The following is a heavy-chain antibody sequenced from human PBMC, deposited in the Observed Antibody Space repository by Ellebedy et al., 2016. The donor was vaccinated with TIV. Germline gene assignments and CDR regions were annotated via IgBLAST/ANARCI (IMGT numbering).Heavy chain of an antibody. CDR3: ARDLLFWWEPSVTAFDI. J-gene: IGHJ3*02. Sequence: ASVKVSCKASGYTCTSYGISWLRQAPGQGLEWRGWISPYNGNTNYAQMLQGRVTMSTDTSTSTAYLELRTLRSDDTAVYYCARDLLFWWEPSVTAFDIWGQGTMVTVSS. D-gene: IGHD1-26*01. CDR1: GYTCTSYG. V-gene: IGHV1-18*04. CDR2: ISPYNGNT.